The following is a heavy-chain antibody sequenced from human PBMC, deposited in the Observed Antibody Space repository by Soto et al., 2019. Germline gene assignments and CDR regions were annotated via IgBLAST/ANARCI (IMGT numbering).Heavy chain of an antibody. CDR1: GGSISSGGYS. V-gene: IGHV4-30-2*01. Sequence: PSETLSLTCAVSGGSISSGGYSWSWIRQPPGKGLEWIGYIYHSGSTYYNPSLKSRVTISVDTSKNQFSLKLSSVTAADTAVYYCARRPSYSGYDTWGQGTLVTVSS. J-gene: IGHJ5*02. CDR2: IYHSGST. CDR3: ARRPSYSGYDT. D-gene: IGHD5-12*01.